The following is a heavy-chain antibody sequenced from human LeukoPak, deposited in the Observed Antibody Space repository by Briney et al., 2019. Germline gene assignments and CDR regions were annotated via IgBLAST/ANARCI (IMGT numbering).Heavy chain of an antibody. Sequence: ASVKVSCKASGYTFTSYYMHWVRQAPGQGLEWMGIINPSGGSTSYAQKFQGRVTMTRDTSTSTVYMELSSLRSEDTAVYYCARAPLFPFGYSYGDFDYWGQGTLVTVSS. CDR2: INPSGGST. CDR1: GYTFTSYY. J-gene: IGHJ4*02. D-gene: IGHD5-18*01. V-gene: IGHV1-46*01. CDR3: ARAPLFPFGYSYGDFDY.